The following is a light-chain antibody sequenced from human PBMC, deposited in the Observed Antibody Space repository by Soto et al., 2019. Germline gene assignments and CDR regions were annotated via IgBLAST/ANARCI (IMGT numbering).Light chain of an antibody. CDR2: DAS. Sequence: EIVLTQSPATLSLSPGERATLSCRASQSVSSYLAWYQQKPGQAPRLLIYDASNRATDIPARFSGSGSGTDFTLTISSLAPEDFAVYYCQQRSSCPLTFGGGTKVEIK. CDR1: QSVSSY. CDR3: QQRSSCPLT. V-gene: IGKV3-11*01. J-gene: IGKJ4*01.